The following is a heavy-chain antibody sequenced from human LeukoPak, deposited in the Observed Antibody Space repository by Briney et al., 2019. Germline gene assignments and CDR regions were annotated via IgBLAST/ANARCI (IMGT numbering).Heavy chain of an antibody. Sequence: ASVKVSCTASGYTFTGYYMHWVRQAPGQGLEWMGWINPNSGGTNYAQKFQGWVTMTRDTSISTAYMELSRLRSDDTAVYYCARSPFGSGWYFNDYWGQGTLVTVSS. J-gene: IGHJ4*02. D-gene: IGHD6-19*01. CDR2: INPNSGGT. CDR1: GYTFTGYY. V-gene: IGHV1-2*04. CDR3: ARSPFGSGWYFNDY.